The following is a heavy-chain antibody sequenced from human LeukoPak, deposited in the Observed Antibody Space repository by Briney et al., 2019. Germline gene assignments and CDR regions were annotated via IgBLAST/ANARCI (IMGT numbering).Heavy chain of an antibody. V-gene: IGHV3-21*01. D-gene: IGHD2-15*01. CDR1: GFTLSSYS. Sequence: PGGSLRLSCAASGFTLSSYSMNWVRQAPGKGLEWVSSISSSSSYIYYADSAKGRFTISRDNAKNSLYLQMNSLRAEDTAVYYCARDGADSSIVVVVAADFDYWGQGTLVTVSS. J-gene: IGHJ4*02. CDR3: ARDGADSSIVVVVAADFDY. CDR2: ISSSSSYI.